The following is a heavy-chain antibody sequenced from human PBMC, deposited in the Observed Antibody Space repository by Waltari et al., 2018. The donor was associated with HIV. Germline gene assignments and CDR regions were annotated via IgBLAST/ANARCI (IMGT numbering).Heavy chain of an antibody. D-gene: IGHD1-7*01. CDR2: IYYSGST. CDR1: GGSIRSSTYY. J-gene: IGHJ3*02. CDR3: ARHDFKGMELLGDAFDI. V-gene: IGHV4-39*01. Sequence: QLQLQESGPGLVKPSETLSLTCTVAGGSIRSSTYYWGWIRQPPGKGLEWIGSIYYSGSTYYNPSLKSRVTISVYTSKNQFSLKLSSVTAADTAVYYCARHDFKGMELLGDAFDIWGQGTLVTVSS.